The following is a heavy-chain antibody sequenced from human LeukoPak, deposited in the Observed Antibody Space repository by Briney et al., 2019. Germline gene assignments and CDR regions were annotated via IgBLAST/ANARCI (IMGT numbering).Heavy chain of an antibody. V-gene: IGHV4-4*02. J-gene: IGHJ4*02. CDR1: GGSISSSNW. Sequence: SETLSLTCAVSGGSISSSNWWSWVRQPPGKGLEWIGYIYYSGSTNYNPSLKSRVTISVDTSKNQFSLKLSSVTAADTAVYYCARSSVLATGFDYWGQGTLVTVSS. CDR3: ARSSVLATGFDY. D-gene: IGHD2-21*01. CDR2: IYYSGST.